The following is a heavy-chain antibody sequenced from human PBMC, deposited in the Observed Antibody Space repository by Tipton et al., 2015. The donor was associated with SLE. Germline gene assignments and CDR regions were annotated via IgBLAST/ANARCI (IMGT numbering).Heavy chain of an antibody. CDR1: GFTFSSHW. Sequence: SLRLSCAASGFTFSSHWMHWVRQAPGKGLVWVSRINGYGSTTNYADSVKGRFTISRDNAKNTLYLQMNSLRAEDTAVYYCTRVESTSWAFDIWGQGTIVPVSS. CDR3: TRVESTSWAFDI. J-gene: IGHJ3*02. V-gene: IGHV3-74*01. CDR2: INGYGSTT. D-gene: IGHD2/OR15-2a*01.